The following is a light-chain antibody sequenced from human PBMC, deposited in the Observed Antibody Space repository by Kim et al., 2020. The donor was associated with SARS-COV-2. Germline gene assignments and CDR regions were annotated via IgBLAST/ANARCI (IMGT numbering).Light chain of an antibody. CDR2: QNN. CDR1: KLGDKY. V-gene: IGLV3-1*01. Sequence: SYELTQPPSLSVSPGQTASITCSGDKLGDKYASWYQQRPGQSHVLVISQNNRRPSGIPERFSGSNSGNTATLTISGTQAMDEADYYCQAWDRNTAIFGGGTQLTVL. CDR3: QAWDRNTAI. J-gene: IGLJ2*01.